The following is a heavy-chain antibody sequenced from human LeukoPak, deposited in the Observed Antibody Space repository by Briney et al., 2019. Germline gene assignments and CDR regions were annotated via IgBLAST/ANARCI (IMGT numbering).Heavy chain of an antibody. CDR3: ARNSTVVAGTFDI. J-gene: IGHJ3*02. CDR2: ISSSGNYV. CDR1: GFTFSSYS. D-gene: IGHD2-15*01. V-gene: IGHV3-21*01. Sequence: GGSLRLSCAASGFTFSSYSMNWVRQAPGKGLEWLSSISSSGNYVYYADSMKGRFTISRDNAKTSLYLQMNSLRAEDTAVYYCARNSTVVAGTFDIWGQGTMVTVSS.